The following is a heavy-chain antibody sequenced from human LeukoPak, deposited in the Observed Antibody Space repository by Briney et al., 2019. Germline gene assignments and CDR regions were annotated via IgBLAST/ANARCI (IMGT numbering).Heavy chain of an antibody. CDR2: INPDGRDT. D-gene: IGHD2-21*02. CDR3: TSWGDTTAEYFQR. CDR1: GVSIKSNNW. V-gene: IGHV3-7*01. Sequence: ETLSLTCAVSGVSIKSNNWWSWVRQPPGKGLEWVAHINPDGRDTYYVDSVKGRFTISRDNAQNSMYLQMNSLRVEDTAVYYCTSWGDTTAEYFQRWGQGTLVTVSS. J-gene: IGHJ1*01.